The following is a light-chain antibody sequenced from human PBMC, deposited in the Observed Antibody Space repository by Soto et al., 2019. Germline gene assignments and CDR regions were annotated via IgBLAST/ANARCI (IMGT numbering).Light chain of an antibody. CDR3: LQDYAFPLT. V-gene: IGKV1-6*01. Sequence: AIQMTQSPSSLSASVGDRVTITCRASQGIRNDLGWYQQKSGKAPKLLIYATSSLQSGVPSRFSGSGSGTDFTLTISSLQPEDFATYYCLQDYAFPLTFGGGTKVEIK. CDR1: QGIRND. CDR2: ATS. J-gene: IGKJ4*01.